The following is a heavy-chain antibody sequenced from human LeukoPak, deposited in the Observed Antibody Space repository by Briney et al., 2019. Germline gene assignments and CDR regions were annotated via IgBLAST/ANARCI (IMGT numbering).Heavy chain of an antibody. J-gene: IGHJ4*02. CDR1: GLSISIYY. CDR3: ARRAASGSPYYLDY. V-gene: IGHV4-59*08. Sequence: SEPLSLTCTASGLSISIYYKSWIRQPPGKGLEWIGYIQYSGSINYNPCLKSWVTMSVDTSKNHFSMRLSSVIAADTAIYNSARRAASGSPYYLDYWGQGILVTVSS. CDR2: IQYSGSI. D-gene: IGHD1-26*01.